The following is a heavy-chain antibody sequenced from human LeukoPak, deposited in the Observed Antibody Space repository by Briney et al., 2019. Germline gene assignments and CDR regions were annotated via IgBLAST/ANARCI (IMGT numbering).Heavy chain of an antibody. CDR1: GFTVSSNY. V-gene: IGHV3-66*01. CDR2: IYSGGST. D-gene: IGHD3-22*01. J-gene: IGHJ4*02. CDR3: AGGDHYYDSSGYFY. Sequence: GGSLRLSCAASGFTVSSNYMSWVRQAPGKGLEWVSVIYSGGSTYYADSVKGRFTISRDNSKNTLYLQMNSLRAEDTAVYYCAGGDHYYDSSGYFYWGQGTLVTVSS.